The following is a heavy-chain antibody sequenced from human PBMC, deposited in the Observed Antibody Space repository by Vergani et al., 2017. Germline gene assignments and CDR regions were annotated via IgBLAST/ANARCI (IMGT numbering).Heavy chain of an antibody. CDR1: GGTFSSYA. J-gene: IGHJ1*01. V-gene: IGHV1-8*02. CDR3: ARGPYDSSGYYHEYFQH. D-gene: IGHD3-22*01. CDR2: MNPNSGTT. Sequence: QVQLVQSGAEVKKPGSSVKVSCKASGGTFSSYAISWVRQATGQGLEWMGWMNPNSGTTGYAQKFQGRVTMTRNTSINTAYMELSRLSFEDTAVYYCARGPYDSSGYYHEYFQHWGQGTLVTVSS.